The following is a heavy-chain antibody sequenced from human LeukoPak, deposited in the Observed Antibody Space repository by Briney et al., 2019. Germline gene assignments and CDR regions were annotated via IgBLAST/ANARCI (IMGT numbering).Heavy chain of an antibody. CDR3: GGGTPGFDS. V-gene: IGHV3-33*01. CDR2: IWYDGSNK. Sequence: GGSLRLSCAASGFTFSSYGMHWVRQAPGKGLEWVAVIWYDGSNKYYADSVKGRFTISRDNSKNTLYLQMNSLRAEDTAVYYCGGGTPGFDSGGRGTLAPVPS. J-gene: IGHJ4*02. D-gene: IGHD2-15*01. CDR1: GFTFSSYG.